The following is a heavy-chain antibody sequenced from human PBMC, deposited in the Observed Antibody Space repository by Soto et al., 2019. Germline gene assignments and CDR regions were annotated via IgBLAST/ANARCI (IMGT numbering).Heavy chain of an antibody. CDR2: INHSGST. D-gene: IGHD3-16*01. J-gene: IGHJ6*03. CDR3: AIEGLGLGTYYYMDV. Sequence: SETLSLTCAVYGGSFSGYYWSWIRQPPGKGLEWIGEINHSGSTNYNPSLKSRVTISVDTSKNQFSLKLSSVTAADTAVYYCAIEGLGLGTYYYMDVWGKGTTVTVSS. V-gene: IGHV4-34*01. CDR1: GGSFSGYY.